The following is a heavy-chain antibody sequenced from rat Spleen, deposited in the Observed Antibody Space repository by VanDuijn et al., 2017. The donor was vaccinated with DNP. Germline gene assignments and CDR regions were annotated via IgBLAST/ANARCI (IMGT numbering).Heavy chain of an antibody. D-gene: IGHD4-4*01. CDR2: INYAGTRT. CDR3: ARPEGLYSGFPDYSDY. CDR1: GFTFSDYA. Sequence: EVQLVESGGDLVQPGRSLILSCAASGFTFSDYAMAWVRQAPKKGLEWVATINYAGTRTYYRESVKGRFTISRDNGKSTLYLKVDRLRSEDTATYYCARPEGLYSGFPDYSDYWGQGVMVTVSS. J-gene: IGHJ2*01. V-gene: IGHV5-17*01.